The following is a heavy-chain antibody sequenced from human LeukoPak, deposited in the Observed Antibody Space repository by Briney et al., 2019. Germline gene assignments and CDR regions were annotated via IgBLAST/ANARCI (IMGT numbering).Heavy chain of an antibody. CDR2: IYHSGST. J-gene: IGHJ4*02. CDR1: GGSISSSNW. CDR3: ARGERLAAAGTVYGY. D-gene: IGHD6-13*01. V-gene: IGHV4-4*02. Sequence: SETLSLTCAVSGGSISSSNWWSWVRQPPGKGLEWIGEIYHSGSTNYNPSLKSRVTISVDKSKNQFSLKLSSVTAADTAVYYCARGERLAAAGTVYGYWGQGTLVTVSS.